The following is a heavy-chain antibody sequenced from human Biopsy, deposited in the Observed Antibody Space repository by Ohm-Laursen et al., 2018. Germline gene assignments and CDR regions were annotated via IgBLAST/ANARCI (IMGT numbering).Heavy chain of an antibody. CDR3: ARHPTGFWFDP. V-gene: IGHV4-39*01. CDR2: IYNTETT. Sequence: PSQTLSLTCTVSGGSISSSTTYYWAWLRQPPGKGLEWIGSIYNTETTFYNPSLKSRVTISVDTSTNQFSLKVSSVTAADTALYFCARHPTGFWFDPWGQGTLVTVSS. J-gene: IGHJ5*02. CDR1: GGSISSSTTYY.